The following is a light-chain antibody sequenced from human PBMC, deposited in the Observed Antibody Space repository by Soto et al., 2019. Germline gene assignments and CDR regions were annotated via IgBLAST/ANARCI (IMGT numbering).Light chain of an antibody. CDR2: GAS. Sequence: EIVLTQSPGTLSLSPGERATLSCGASQSVSSNLAWYQPKPGQAPRLLIYGASTRATGIPARFSGSGSGTEFTLTISSLQSEDFAVYYCQQYNNWPITFGQGTRLEI. CDR3: QQYNNWPIT. J-gene: IGKJ5*01. V-gene: IGKV3-15*01. CDR1: QSVSSN.